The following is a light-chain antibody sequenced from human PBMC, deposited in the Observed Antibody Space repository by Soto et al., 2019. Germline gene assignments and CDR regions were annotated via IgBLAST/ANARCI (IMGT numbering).Light chain of an antibody. J-gene: IGLJ2*01. Sequence: SYELTQPPSGSVAPGKTARITCGGNNLGSKSVHWYQQKPGQAAVLVIYYDSDRPSGIPERFSGSNSGNTATLTISRVEAGDQADYYCQVWDSSSDHVVFGGGTKLTVL. CDR2: YDS. CDR1: NLGSKS. V-gene: IGLV3-21*04. CDR3: QVWDSSSDHVV.